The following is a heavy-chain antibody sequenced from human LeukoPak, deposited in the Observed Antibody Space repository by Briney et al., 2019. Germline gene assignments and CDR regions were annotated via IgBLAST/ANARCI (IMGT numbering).Heavy chain of an antibody. D-gene: IGHD6-6*01. CDR3: AKDQGYLSSSLAD. CDR1: GFTFSSYG. J-gene: IGHJ4*02. CDR2: IRYDGSNK. V-gene: IGHV3-30*02. Sequence: GGSLRLSCAASGFTFSSYGMHWVRQAPGKGLEWVAFIRYDGSNKYYADSVKGRFTIPRDNSKNTLYLQMNSLRAEDTAVYYCAKDQGYLSSSLADWGQGTLVTVSS.